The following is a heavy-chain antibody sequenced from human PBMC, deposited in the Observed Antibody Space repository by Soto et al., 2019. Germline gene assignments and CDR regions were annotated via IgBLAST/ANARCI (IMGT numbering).Heavy chain of an antibody. CDR2: ISAYNGNT. J-gene: IGHJ4*02. CDR3: ASSTPLYDFWSGPTQR. Sequence: VASVKVSCKASGYTFTSYGISWVRQAPGQGLEWMGWISAYNGNTNYAQKLQGRVTMTTDTSTSTAYMELRSLRSDDTAVYYCASSTPLYDFWSGPTQRWGQGTLVTVSS. D-gene: IGHD3-3*01. CDR1: GYTFTSYG. V-gene: IGHV1-18*04.